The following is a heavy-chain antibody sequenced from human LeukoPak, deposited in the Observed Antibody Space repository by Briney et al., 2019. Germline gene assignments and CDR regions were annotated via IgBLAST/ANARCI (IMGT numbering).Heavy chain of an antibody. CDR2: IYYSGST. CDR1: GGSISSSNYY. J-gene: IGHJ4*02. CDR3: ADYDSSGYYIDN. D-gene: IGHD3-22*01. V-gene: IGHV4-39*01. Sequence: PSETLSLTCSVSGGSISSSNYYWGWIRQPPGEGLEWIGTIYYSGSTYYNPSLKSRVIISVDTSKNQFSLKLSSVTAADTAVYYCADYDSSGYYIDNWGQGTLVTVSS.